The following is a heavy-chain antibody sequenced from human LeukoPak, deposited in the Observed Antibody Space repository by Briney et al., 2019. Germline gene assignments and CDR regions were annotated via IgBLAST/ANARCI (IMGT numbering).Heavy chain of an antibody. J-gene: IGHJ4*02. CDR3: ATPTPFGYYGDSNFDY. V-gene: IGHV1-24*01. Sequence: ASVKVSFKVSGYTLTELSMHWVRQAPGKGLEWMGGFDPEDGETIYAQKFQGRVTMTEDTSTDTAYMELSSLRSEDTAVYYCATPTPFGYYGDSNFDYWGQGTLVTVSS. CDR2: FDPEDGET. D-gene: IGHD4-17*01. CDR1: GYTLTELS.